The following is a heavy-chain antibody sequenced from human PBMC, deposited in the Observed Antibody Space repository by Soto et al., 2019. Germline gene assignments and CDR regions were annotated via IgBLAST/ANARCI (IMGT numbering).Heavy chain of an antibody. CDR3: AAGRWMVRY. CDR1: GFSFSDYL. D-gene: IGHD5-18*01. CDR2: VKQDGSEK. Sequence: EVQLVESGGGLVQPGGSLRVSCETSGFSFSDYLMSWVRQSPGKGMEWVANVKQDGSEKNYVDSVKGRFSISRDNARKSVYLQMNSLRGEDTAVYHCAAGRWMVRYWGQGTLVTVSS. V-gene: IGHV3-7*05. J-gene: IGHJ4*02.